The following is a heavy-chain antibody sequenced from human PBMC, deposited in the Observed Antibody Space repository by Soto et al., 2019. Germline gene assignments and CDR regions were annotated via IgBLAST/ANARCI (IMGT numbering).Heavy chain of an antibody. CDR1: GGTFSSYT. Sequence: QVQLVQSGAEVKKPGSSVKVSCKASGGTFSSYTISWVRQAPGQGLEWMGRIIPILGIANYAQKFQGRVTITADKSTSTAYIELSSLRSEDTAVYYCARDEDYYDSSGYYSYWGQGTLVTVSS. D-gene: IGHD3-22*01. CDR2: IIPILGIA. V-gene: IGHV1-69*08. J-gene: IGHJ4*02. CDR3: ARDEDYYDSSGYYSY.